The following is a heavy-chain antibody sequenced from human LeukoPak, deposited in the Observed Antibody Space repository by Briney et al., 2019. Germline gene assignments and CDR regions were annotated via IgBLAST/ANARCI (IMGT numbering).Heavy chain of an antibody. CDR3: ARGREGDYVYFDY. CDR1: GFTVSSNY. D-gene: IGHD4-17*01. CDR2: INWNGGST. V-gene: IGHV3-20*04. Sequence: GGSLRLSCAASGFTVSSNYMSWVRQAPGKGLEWVSGINWNGGSTGYADSVKGRFTISRDNAKNSLYLQMNSLRAEDTALYYCARGREGDYVYFDYWGQGTLVTVSS. J-gene: IGHJ4*02.